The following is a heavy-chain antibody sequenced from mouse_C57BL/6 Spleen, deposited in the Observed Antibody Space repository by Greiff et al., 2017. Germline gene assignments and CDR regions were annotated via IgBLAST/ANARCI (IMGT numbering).Heavy chain of an antibody. V-gene: IGHV5-4*01. Sequence: EVKLVESGGGLVKPGGSLKLSCAASGFTFSSYAMSWVRQTPEKRLEWVATISDGGSYTYYPDNVKGRFTISRDNAKNNLYLQMSHLKSEDTAMYYGARDSSGLYAMDYWGQGTSVTVSS. CDR2: ISDGGSYT. D-gene: IGHD3-2*02. CDR1: GFTFSSYA. J-gene: IGHJ4*01. CDR3: ARDSSGLYAMDY.